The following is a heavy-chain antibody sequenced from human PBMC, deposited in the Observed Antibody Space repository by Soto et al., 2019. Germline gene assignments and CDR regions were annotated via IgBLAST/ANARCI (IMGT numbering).Heavy chain of an antibody. D-gene: IGHD3-10*01. V-gene: IGHV4-34*01. CDR1: GGSFSGYY. CDR3: ARASGGMDV. J-gene: IGHJ6*02. Sequence: SETLSLTCAVYGGSFSGYYWSWIRQPPGKGLEWIGEINHSGRTNYNPSLRSRVTISEDASKNQFSLKVSSVTAADTAVYYCARASGGMDVWGQGTTVTVSS. CDR2: INHSGRT.